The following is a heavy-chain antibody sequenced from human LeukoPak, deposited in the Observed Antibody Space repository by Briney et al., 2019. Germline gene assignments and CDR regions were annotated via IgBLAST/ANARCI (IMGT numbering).Heavy chain of an antibody. CDR1: GYTFTSYG. CDR3: ARDGYCSSTSCYVYYYYGMDV. D-gene: IGHD2-2*03. CDR2: ISAYNGNT. Sequence: ASVKVSCKASGYTFTSYGISWVQQAPGQGLEWMGWISAYNGNTNYAQKLQGRVTMTTDTSTSTAYMELRSLRSDDTAVYYCARDGYCSSTSCYVYYYYGMDVWGKGTTVTVSS. J-gene: IGHJ6*04. V-gene: IGHV1-18*04.